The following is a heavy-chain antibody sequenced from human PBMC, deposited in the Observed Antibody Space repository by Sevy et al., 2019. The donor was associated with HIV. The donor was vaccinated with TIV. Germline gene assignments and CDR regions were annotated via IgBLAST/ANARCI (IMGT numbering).Heavy chain of an antibody. CDR3: GTGRRDTAMDN. CDR2: IYYSGST. V-gene: IGHV4-59*13. Sequence: SETLSLTCTVSGGSISSYYWSWIRQPPGKGLEWIGYIYYSGSTNYNPSLKSRVTISVDTSKNQFSLKLSSVTAADTAVYYCGTGRRDTAMDNWGQGTLVTVSS. J-gene: IGHJ4*02. D-gene: IGHD5-18*01. CDR1: GGSISSYY.